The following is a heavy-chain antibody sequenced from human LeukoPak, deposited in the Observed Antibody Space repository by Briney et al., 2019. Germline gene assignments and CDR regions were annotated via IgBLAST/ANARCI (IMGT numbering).Heavy chain of an antibody. J-gene: IGHJ4*02. D-gene: IGHD3-10*01. CDR2: IDWDDDK. V-gene: IGHV2-70*04. CDR3: ARGSGRFDD. CDR1: GFSYDTFGMR. Sequence: ESGPTLVNPTQTLTVTCTFSGFSYDTFGMRVSWIRQPPRKALAWLGRIDWDDDKLYSTSLKTRLTISKDTSKNKVVLTMTNMDPVDTATYYCARGSGRFDDWGQGTLVTVSS.